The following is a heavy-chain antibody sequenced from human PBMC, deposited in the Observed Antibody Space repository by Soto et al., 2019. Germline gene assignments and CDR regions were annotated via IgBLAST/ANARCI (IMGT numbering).Heavy chain of an antibody. CDR1: GFTFSSYA. CDR3: AREIERLLGY. CDR2: ISYDGSNK. J-gene: IGHJ4*02. D-gene: IGHD3-3*01. V-gene: IGHV3-30-3*01. Sequence: LSCAASGFTFSSYAMHWVRQAPGKGLEWVAVISYDGSNKYYADSVKGRFTISRDNSKNTLYLQMNSLRAEDTTVYYCAREIERLLGYWGQGTLVTVSS.